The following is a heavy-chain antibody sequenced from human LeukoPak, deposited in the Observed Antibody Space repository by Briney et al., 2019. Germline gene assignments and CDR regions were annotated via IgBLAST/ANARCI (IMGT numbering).Heavy chain of an antibody. CDR1: GFTFSSFG. J-gene: IGHJ5*02. CDR3: AKGVTSGYPANWFDP. Sequence: GGSLRLSCAASGFTFSSFGIHWVRQAPGKGLEWVAVIPYDGNHKFYADSVKGRFTISRDNSKNTLYLEMNSLRTEDTAMYYCAKGVTSGYPANWFDPWGQGTLVTVSS. D-gene: IGHD3-22*01. CDR2: IPYDGNHK. V-gene: IGHV3-30*18.